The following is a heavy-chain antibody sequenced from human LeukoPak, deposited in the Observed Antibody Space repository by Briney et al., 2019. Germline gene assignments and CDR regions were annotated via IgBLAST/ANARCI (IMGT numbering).Heavy chain of an antibody. J-gene: IGHJ6*02. CDR2: IHYSGST. CDR3: ARYDFWTGSSSVGAMDV. CDR1: GGSISDYY. V-gene: IGHV4-59*01. D-gene: IGHD3-3*01. Sequence: SETLSLTCTVSGGSISDYYWNWIRQPPGKGLEWIGNIHYSGSTNYNPSLKSGVTISLYTSKNHNSLKLSSVTAADTAVYFCARYDFWTGSSSVGAMDVWGQGTTVTVSS.